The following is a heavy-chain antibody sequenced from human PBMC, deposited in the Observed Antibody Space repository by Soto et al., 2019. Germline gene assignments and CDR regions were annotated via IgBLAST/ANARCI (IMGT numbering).Heavy chain of an antibody. CDR3: ARGSAPEYYYVMDV. J-gene: IGHJ6*02. CDR2: INCHSGDT. V-gene: IGHV1-2*02. D-gene: IGHD2-15*01. Sequence: QVQLVQSGAEVKKPGASVKVSCKASGYTFTGYYMHWVRQAPGQGLEWMGWINCHSGDTNYAQKFQGRVTMTRDTSISTAYLELTTLRSDDTAVYYCARGSAPEYYYVMDVGGQGTTVTVSS. CDR1: GYTFTGYY.